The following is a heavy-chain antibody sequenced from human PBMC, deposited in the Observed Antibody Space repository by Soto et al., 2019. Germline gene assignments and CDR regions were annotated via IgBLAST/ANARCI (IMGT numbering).Heavy chain of an antibody. CDR3: ARDGYSGRSDGFDI. V-gene: IGHV3-30*09. Sequence: QMHLVESGGGVVQPGGSLRLSCAASGFTFGAYTMHWVRQAPGKGLEWVTDISYDGNRERYTDPVKGRFAVSRDNPKSTVYLQMNGLRPEDTAVYYCARDGYSGRSDGFDIWGQGTMVTVSS. J-gene: IGHJ3*02. CDR1: GFTFGAYT. D-gene: IGHD1-26*01. CDR2: ISYDGNRE.